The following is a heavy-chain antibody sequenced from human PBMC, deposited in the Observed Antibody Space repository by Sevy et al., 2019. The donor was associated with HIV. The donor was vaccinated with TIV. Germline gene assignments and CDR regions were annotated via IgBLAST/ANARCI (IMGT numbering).Heavy chain of an antibody. J-gene: IGHJ3*02. CDR1: GFTFSSYA. CDR2: ISYDGSNK. V-gene: IGHV3-30-3*01. Sequence: GGSLRLSCAASGFTFSSYAMHWVRQAPGKGLEWVAVISYDGSNKYYAHSVKGRFTISRANSKNTLYLQMNSLGAEDTAVYYCARVQSGVVGGAFDIWGQGTMVTVSS. CDR3: ARVQSGVVGGAFDI. D-gene: IGHD1-26*01.